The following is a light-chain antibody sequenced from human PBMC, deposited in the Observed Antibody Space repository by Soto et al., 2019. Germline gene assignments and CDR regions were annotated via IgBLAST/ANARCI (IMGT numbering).Light chain of an antibody. J-gene: IGLJ2*01. CDR3: LSYDNSLNAVV. CDR2: RNS. Sequence: QSVLTQPPSLSGAPGQRVTISCIGNSSNIGADYGVHWYQQIRGTAPKLLIYRNSDRPSGVPDRFSGSKSGTSASLAITGLHTEDEADYYCLSYDNSLNAVVFGGGTKLTVL. CDR1: SSNIGADYG. V-gene: IGLV1-40*01.